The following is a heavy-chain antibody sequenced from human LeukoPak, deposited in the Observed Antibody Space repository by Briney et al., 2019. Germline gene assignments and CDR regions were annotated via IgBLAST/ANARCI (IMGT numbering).Heavy chain of an antibody. V-gene: IGHV1-69*04. Sequence: GASVKVSCKASGGTFSSYAISWARQAPGQGLEWMGRIIPILGIANYAQKFQGRVTITADESTSTAYMELSSLRSEDTAVYYCARPGLGCSSTSCPFDYWGQGTLVTVSS. D-gene: IGHD2-2*01. CDR1: GGTFSSYA. CDR3: ARPGLGCSSTSCPFDY. J-gene: IGHJ4*02. CDR2: IIPILGIA.